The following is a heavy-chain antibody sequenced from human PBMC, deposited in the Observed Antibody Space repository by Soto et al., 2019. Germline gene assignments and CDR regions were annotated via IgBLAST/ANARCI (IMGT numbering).Heavy chain of an antibody. CDR3: AREGPYCGGDCYSAPFDY. CDR1: GYTFTSYA. D-gene: IGHD2-21*01. J-gene: IGHJ4*02. V-gene: IGHV1-3*01. Sequence: ASVKVSCKASGYTFTSYAMHWVRQAPGQRLEWMGWINAGNGNTKYSQKFQGRVTITRDTSASTAYMELSSLRSEDTAVYYCAREGPYCGGDCYSAPFDYGGQGTLVTVSS. CDR2: INAGNGNT.